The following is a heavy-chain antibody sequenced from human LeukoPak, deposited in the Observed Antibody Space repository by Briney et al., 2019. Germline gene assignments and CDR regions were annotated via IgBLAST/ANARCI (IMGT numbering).Heavy chain of an antibody. CDR3: ARGHIVVVPAATYYYYYMDV. V-gene: IGHV4-34*01. J-gene: IGHJ6*03. Sequence: SETLSLTCAVYGGSFSGYYWSWIRQPPGKGLEWIGEINHSGSTNYNPSLKSRVTISVDTSKNQFSLKLSSVTAADTAVYYCARGHIVVVPAATYYYYYMDVWGKGTTVTVSS. D-gene: IGHD2-2*01. CDR2: INHSGST. CDR1: GGSFSGYY.